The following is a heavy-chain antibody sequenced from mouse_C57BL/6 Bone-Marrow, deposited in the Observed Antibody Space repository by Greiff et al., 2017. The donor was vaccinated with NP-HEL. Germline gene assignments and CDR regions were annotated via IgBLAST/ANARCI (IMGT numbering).Heavy chain of an antibody. CDR3: ARTPYYFDY. CDR2: ISDGGSYT. Sequence: EVMLVESGGGLVKPGGSLKLSCAASGFPFSSYAMSWVRQTPETRLEWVATISDGGSYTYYPDNVKGRFTISRDNAKNNLYLQMSQLKSEDTAMYYCARTPYYFDYWGQGTTLTVSS. CDR1: GFPFSSYA. J-gene: IGHJ2*01. V-gene: IGHV5-4*03.